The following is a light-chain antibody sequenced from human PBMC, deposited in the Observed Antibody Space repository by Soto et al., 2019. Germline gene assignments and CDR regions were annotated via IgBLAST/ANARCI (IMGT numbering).Light chain of an antibody. CDR3: LSFDSSLSVV. CDR2: GNT. CDR1: SSNIGAGYD. Sequence: QSVLTQPPSVSGVPGQRVTISCTGSSSNIGAGYDVHWYQQRPGRAPKLLIYGNTNRPSGVPDRFSGSKSGTSASLAITGLQAEDEADYYCLSFDSSLSVVFGGGTKLTVL. V-gene: IGLV1-40*01. J-gene: IGLJ2*01.